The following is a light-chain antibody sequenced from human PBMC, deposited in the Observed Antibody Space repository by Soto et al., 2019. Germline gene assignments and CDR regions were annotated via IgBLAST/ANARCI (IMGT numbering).Light chain of an antibody. Sequence: QSVLTQPASVSGSPGQSITISCSGTNSDIGAYDYVSWYQQHPGKPPKLIIYNVNNRPSGVSFRFSGSKSANTASLTISGLQTEDEADYYCLSHTTRRIYVFGPGTKVTDL. CDR1: NSDIGAYDY. J-gene: IGLJ1*01. CDR2: NVN. CDR3: LSHTTRRIYV. V-gene: IGLV2-14*03.